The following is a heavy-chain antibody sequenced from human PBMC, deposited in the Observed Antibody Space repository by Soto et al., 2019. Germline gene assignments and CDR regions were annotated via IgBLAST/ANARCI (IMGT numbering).Heavy chain of an antibody. CDR2: TLYRSQWFN. D-gene: IGHD6-19*01. Sequence: SQTLSLTCVISGDSVSSNSADWHWIRQSPSRGLEWLGRTLYRSQWFNDYAVSVKTRIAINPDTSKNQFSLHLNSVTPDDTAVYYCARVPGQGYSSGKCYVYDMDVWGQGTSVTVS. CDR1: GDSVSSNSAD. V-gene: IGHV6-1*01. CDR3: ARVPGQGYSSGKCYVYDMDV. J-gene: IGHJ6*02.